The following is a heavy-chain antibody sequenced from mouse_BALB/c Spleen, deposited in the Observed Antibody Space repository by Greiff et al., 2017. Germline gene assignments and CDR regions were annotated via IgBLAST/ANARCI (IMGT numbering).Heavy chain of an antibody. J-gene: IGHJ4*01. D-gene: IGHD3-2*02. V-gene: IGHV1-9*01. CDR2: ILPGSGST. CDR1: GYTFSSYW. CDR3: ARSGRRYAMDY. Sequence: QVQLQQSGAELMKPGASVKISCKATGYTFSSYWIEWVKQRPGHGLEWIGEILPGSGSTNYNEKFKGKATFTADTSSNTAYMQLSSLTSEDSAVYYCARSGRRYAMDYWGQGTSVTVSS.